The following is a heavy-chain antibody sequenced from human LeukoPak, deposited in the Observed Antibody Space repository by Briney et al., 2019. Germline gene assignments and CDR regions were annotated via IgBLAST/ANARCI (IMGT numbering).Heavy chain of an antibody. CDR1: GFTFSSDG. J-gene: IGHJ5*02. CDR3: AKDKADIVVVVAANPGGWFDP. Sequence: GSLRLSCAASGFTFSSDGMSWVRQAPGKGLEWVSAISGSGGSTYYADSVKGRFTISRDNSKNTLYLQMNSLRAEDTAVYYCAKDKADIVVVVAANPGGWFDPWGQGTLVTVSS. V-gene: IGHV3-23*01. CDR2: ISGSGGST. D-gene: IGHD2-15*01.